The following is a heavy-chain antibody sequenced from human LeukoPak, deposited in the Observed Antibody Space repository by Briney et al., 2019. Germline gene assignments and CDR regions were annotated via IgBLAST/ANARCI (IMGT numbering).Heavy chain of an antibody. J-gene: IGHJ6*02. D-gene: IGHD2-2*02. CDR3: ARGPGGVVVPAAILGRYYYYGMDV. Sequence: PGGSLRLSCAASGFTFSSYGMHWVRQAPGKGLEWVAVIWYDGSNKYYADSVKGRFTISRDNSKNTLYLQMNSLRAEDTAVYYCARGPGGVVVPAAILGRYYYYGMDVWGQGTTVTVSS. CDR2: IWYDGSNK. CDR1: GFTFSSYG. V-gene: IGHV3-33*01.